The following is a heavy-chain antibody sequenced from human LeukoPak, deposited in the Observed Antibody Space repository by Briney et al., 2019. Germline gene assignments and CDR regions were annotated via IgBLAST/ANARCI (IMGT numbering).Heavy chain of an antibody. J-gene: IGHJ4*02. CDR3: ARGLYGDYVGPPYFDY. V-gene: IGHV4-34*01. Sequence: PSETLSLTCAVYGGSFSGYYWSWIRQPPGKGLEWIGEINHSGSTNYNPSLKSRVTISVDTSKNQFSLKLSSVTAADTAVYYCARGLYGDYVGPPYFDYWGQGTLVTVSS. D-gene: IGHD4-17*01. CDR1: GGSFSGYY. CDR2: INHSGST.